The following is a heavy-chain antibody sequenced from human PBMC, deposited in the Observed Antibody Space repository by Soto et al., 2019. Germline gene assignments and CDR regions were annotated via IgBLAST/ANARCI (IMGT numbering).Heavy chain of an antibody. V-gene: IGHV1-18*01. CDR3: VRDLGSMVRGIVPLFDY. CDR1: GYTFTSFG. D-gene: IGHD3-10*01. CDR2: ISAYNGNT. J-gene: IGHJ4*02. Sequence: QVQLVQSGAEVKKPGASVKVSCKASGYTFTSFGISWLRQAPGQGLEWMGWISAYNGNTKYAQKLQGRVTMTTDTATSTAYMERRSLRSDDTAVYYCVRDLGSMVRGIVPLFDYWGQGTLVTVSS.